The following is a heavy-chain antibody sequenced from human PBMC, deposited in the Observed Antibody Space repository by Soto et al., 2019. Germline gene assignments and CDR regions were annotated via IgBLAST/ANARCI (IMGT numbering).Heavy chain of an antibody. CDR1: GYTFTSYC. Sequence: ASVNVSCKPSGYTFTSYCMSWVRQAPGQGLEWMGGISAYNGNTNYAQKLQGRVTMTTDTSTSTAYMELRSLKSDDTAVYYCARGRYGDYTNYWGQGTLVTVSS. D-gene: IGHD4-17*01. J-gene: IGHJ4*02. V-gene: IGHV1-18*01. CDR2: ISAYNGNT. CDR3: ARGRYGDYTNY.